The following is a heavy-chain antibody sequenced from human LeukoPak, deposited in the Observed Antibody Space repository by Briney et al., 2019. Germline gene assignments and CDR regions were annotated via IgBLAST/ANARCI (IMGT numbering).Heavy chain of an antibody. J-gene: IGHJ5*02. CDR2: ISPDGYG. CDR1: GFTFYNYG. Sequence: GGSLRLSCAPSGFTFYNYGIHCVRQAPGKGLEWLAVISPDGYGHYADSVKGRFTVSRDNSKNTLYLQMNSLRTDNSAMYYCTKGGGISYNPLDPWGPGTLVTVSS. D-gene: IGHD1-26*01. CDR3: TKGGGISYNPLDP. V-gene: IGHV3-30*18.